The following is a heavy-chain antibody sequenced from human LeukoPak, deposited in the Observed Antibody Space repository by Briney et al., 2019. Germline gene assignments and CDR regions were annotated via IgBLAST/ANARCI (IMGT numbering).Heavy chain of an antibody. J-gene: IGHJ4*02. CDR2: INRDGNNK. Sequence: GGSLRLSCEGSGFTFSDHWMHWVRQTPGEGLVWVSRINRDGNNKNYADSVKGRFSISRDNAKNTLYLEMNSLRAEDTAVYYCTRSLLGGADHWGQGTLVTVFS. D-gene: IGHD3-16*01. V-gene: IGHV3-74*01. CDR3: TRSLLGGADH. CDR1: GFTFSDHW.